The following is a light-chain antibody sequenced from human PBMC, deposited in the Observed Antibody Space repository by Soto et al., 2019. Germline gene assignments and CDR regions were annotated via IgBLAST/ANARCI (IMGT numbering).Light chain of an antibody. Sequence: QSALAQPASVSGSPGQSITISCTGTSSDIGAYNYVSWYQQHPGKVPKLIIYDVTNRPSGVSNRFSASKSGDTASLTISGVQAEDEADYYCSSYTRTSARVVFGGGTKLT. V-gene: IGLV2-14*03. CDR2: DVT. J-gene: IGLJ2*01. CDR3: SSYTRTSARVV. CDR1: SSDIGAYNY.